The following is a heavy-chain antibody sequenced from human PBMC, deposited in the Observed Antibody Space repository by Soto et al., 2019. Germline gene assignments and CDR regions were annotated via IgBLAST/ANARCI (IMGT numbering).Heavy chain of an antibody. V-gene: IGHV4-59*01. CDR3: ARVISSRDEYFDY. CDR2: IYFNGNT. D-gene: IGHD2-2*01. J-gene: IGHJ4*02. CDR1: AASFSKYY. Sequence: SETLSLTCTVSAASFSKYYWSWIRQPPGKGLEWIGYIYFNGNTNYNPSLKRRVTISIDTSKKQISLNLTSVTDADTAVYYCARVISSRDEYFDYWGQGTVVTVSS.